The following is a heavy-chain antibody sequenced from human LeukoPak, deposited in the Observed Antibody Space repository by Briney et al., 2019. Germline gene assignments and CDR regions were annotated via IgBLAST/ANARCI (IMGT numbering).Heavy chain of an antibody. Sequence: PTGGSLRLSCAASGFTFSSYTMSWVRQAPGKGLEWVSTITTSDGNTYYADSVKGRFTISRDNSKNTLYLQMNSLRAEDTAVYYCARHNRGNLQPPVFDYWGQGTLVTVSS. CDR1: GFTFSSYT. CDR2: ITTSDGNT. J-gene: IGHJ4*02. D-gene: IGHD5-18*01. CDR3: ARHNRGNLQPPVFDY. V-gene: IGHV3-23*01.